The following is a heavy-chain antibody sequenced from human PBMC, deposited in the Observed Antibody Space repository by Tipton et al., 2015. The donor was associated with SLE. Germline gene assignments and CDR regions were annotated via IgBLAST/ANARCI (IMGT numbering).Heavy chain of an antibody. CDR3: ASGPLSYGDAFDV. V-gene: IGHV4-34*01. CDR1: GESFNNNY. D-gene: IGHD1-26*01. J-gene: IGHJ3*01. Sequence: TLSLTCVISGESFNNNYWSWVRQPPGKGLEWIGEVNHRGSTHYNPSLESRVIISLDTSKNQFSLELNSVTAADTAVYYCASGPLSYGDAFDVWAQGTMVTVSS. CDR2: VNHRGST.